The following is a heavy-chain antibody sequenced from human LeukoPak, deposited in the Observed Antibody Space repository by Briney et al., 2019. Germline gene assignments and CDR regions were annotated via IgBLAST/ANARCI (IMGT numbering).Heavy chain of an antibody. CDR3: ARGKHNKWELRKNWYFDL. CDR1: GGSISSSSYY. CDR2: IYHSGST. D-gene: IGHD1-26*01. J-gene: IGHJ2*01. Sequence: PSETLSLTCTVSGGSISSSSYYWGWIRQPPGKGLEWIGSIYHSGSTNYNPSLKSRVTISVDKSKNQFSLKLSSMTAADTAVYYCARGKHNKWELRKNWYFDLWGRGTLVTVSS. V-gene: IGHV4-39*07.